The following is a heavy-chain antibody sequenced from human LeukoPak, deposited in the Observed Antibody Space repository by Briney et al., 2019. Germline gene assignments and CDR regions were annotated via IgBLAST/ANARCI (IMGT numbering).Heavy chain of an antibody. J-gene: IGHJ4*02. D-gene: IGHD3-9*01. CDR2: IYYSGST. CDR3: ARGSYDVLTGYSTLGEY. CDR1: GGSMSRSY. Sequence: SETLSLTCTVSGGSMSRSYWSWIRQPPGKGLEWIGYIYYSGSTNYNPSLKSRVTISVDTSKNQFSLKLTSVTAADTAVYYCARGSYDVLTGYSTLGEYWGQGTLVTVSS. V-gene: IGHV4-59*08.